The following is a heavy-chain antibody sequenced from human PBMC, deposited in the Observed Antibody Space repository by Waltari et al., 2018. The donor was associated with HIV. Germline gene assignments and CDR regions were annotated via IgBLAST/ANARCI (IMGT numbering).Heavy chain of an antibody. CDR1: GYTFTGCY. J-gene: IGHJ4*02. V-gene: IGHV1-2*02. CDR3: ATALYRRASAGSIDY. D-gene: IGHD6-6*01. CDR2: LNPNSGGT. Sequence: QVQLVQSGAEVKKPGASVKVSCKASGYTFTGCYLHWVGQARGEGVEWRGWLNPNSGGTNYAQKFQGRSTMTRDACIRTAYMELGGLRSGDTAVYYCATALYRRASAGSIDYWGQGTLVTVSS.